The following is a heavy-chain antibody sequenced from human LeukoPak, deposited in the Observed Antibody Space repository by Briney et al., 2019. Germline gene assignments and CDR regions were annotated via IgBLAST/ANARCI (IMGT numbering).Heavy chain of an antibody. CDR2: IKHDGSEK. CDR3: ARVPFYYDSSGYHRYNAMDV. Sequence: PGGSLRLSCAASGFTFSSYWMSWVRQAPGKGLEWVANIKHDGSEKYYVDSVKGRFTVSRDNAKNSLYLQMNSLRVEDTAVYYCARVPFYYDSSGYHRYNAMDVWGQGTTVTVSS. CDR1: GFTFSSYW. J-gene: IGHJ6*02. V-gene: IGHV3-7*01. D-gene: IGHD3-22*01.